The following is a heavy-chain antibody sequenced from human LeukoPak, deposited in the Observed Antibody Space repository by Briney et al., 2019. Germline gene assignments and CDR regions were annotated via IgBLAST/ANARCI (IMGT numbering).Heavy chain of an antibody. J-gene: IGHJ6*03. CDR3: AKDLRRTVGATMGMHV. Sequence: VGSLRLSCAASVFTFSSYGMHWVRQAPGKGLEWVAFIRYDGSNKYYADSVKGRFTISRDNSKNTLYLQMNSLRAEDTAVYYCAKDLRRTVGATMGMHVWDKGTTVTVSS. CDR1: VFTFSSYG. V-gene: IGHV3-30*02. CDR2: IRYDGSNK. D-gene: IGHD1-26*01.